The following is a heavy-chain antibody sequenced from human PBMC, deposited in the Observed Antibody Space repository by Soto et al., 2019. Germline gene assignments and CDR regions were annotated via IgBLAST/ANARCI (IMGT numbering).Heavy chain of an antibody. Sequence: DVQLVESGGGLIQPGGSLRLSCAASGFTVSGNYMSWVRQAPGKGLEWVSLIYSGGTTYYADSVKGRFTISRDNSKNTLYLQMNSLRAEDTAVYYCARDLRDSSGFSPHDAFDIWGQGTMVTVSS. D-gene: IGHD3-22*01. V-gene: IGHV3-53*01. CDR2: IYSGGTT. CDR3: ARDLRDSSGFSPHDAFDI. J-gene: IGHJ3*02. CDR1: GFTVSGNY.